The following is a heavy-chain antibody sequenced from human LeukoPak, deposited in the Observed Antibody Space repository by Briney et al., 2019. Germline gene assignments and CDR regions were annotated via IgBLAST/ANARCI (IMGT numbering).Heavy chain of an antibody. CDR1: GFTFSNYG. Sequence: GGSLRLSCAASGFTFSNYGMTWVRQAPGTGLDWVSSINYSGGSTYYADSVKGRFTISRDNSKNTLFLQMNSLRAEDTAVYYCAKSEYTFGFGFYWGQGTLVTVSS. D-gene: IGHD5-18*01. CDR2: INYSGGST. V-gene: IGHV3-23*01. CDR3: AKSEYTFGFGFY. J-gene: IGHJ4*02.